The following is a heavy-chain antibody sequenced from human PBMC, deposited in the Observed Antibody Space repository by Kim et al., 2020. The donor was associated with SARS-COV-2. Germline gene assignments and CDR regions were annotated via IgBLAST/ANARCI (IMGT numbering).Heavy chain of an antibody. Sequence: SVKVSCKASGGTFSSYAISWVRQAPGQGLEWMGGIIPIFGTANYAQKFQGRVTITADESTSTAYMELSSLRSEDTAVYYCARDQASGSYYKPLYYYGMDVWGQGTTVTVSS. V-gene: IGHV1-69*13. J-gene: IGHJ6*02. D-gene: IGHD3-10*01. CDR3: ARDQASGSYYKPLYYYGMDV. CDR1: GGTFSSYA. CDR2: IIPIFGTA.